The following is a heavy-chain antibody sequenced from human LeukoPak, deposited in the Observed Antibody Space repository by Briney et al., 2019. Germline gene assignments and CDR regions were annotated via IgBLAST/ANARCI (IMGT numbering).Heavy chain of an antibody. CDR2: IYYTGST. CDR1: GGSISSTDYY. Sequence: SETLSLTCSVSGGSISSTDYYWGWIRQPPGKGLEWIGSIYYTGSTFYNPSLKSRVTISTDTSKNQLSLKLSSVTAADTAVYYCARLRIAGVASPYYYGMDVWGQGTTVTVSS. D-gene: IGHD1-26*01. V-gene: IGHV4-39*01. J-gene: IGHJ6*02. CDR3: ARLRIAGVASPYYYGMDV.